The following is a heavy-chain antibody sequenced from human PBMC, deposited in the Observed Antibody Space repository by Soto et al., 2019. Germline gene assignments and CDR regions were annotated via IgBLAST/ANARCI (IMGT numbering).Heavy chain of an antibody. CDR2: ISSTTNYI. Sequence: GGSLRLSCAASGFTFTRYSMNWVRQAPGKGLEWVSSISSTTNYIYYADSMKGRFTVSRDNAKNSVYLEMNSLSAEDTALFYCARESEDLTSNFDYWGQGTLVTVSS. CDR1: GFTFTRYS. J-gene: IGHJ4*02. CDR3: ARESEDLTSNFDY. V-gene: IGHV3-21*01.